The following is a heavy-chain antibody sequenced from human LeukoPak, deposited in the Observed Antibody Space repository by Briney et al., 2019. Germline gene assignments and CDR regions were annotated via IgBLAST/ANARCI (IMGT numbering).Heavy chain of an antibody. J-gene: IGHJ3*02. D-gene: IGHD6-19*01. Sequence: GRSLRLSCAGSGFTFSNYGMHWVCQAPDKGLEWVAVIAMDGSNKYYADSVKGRFTISRDNSKNTLYLQMNSLRAEDTAVYYCAKKVFSGWYGAFDIWGQGTMVTVSS. CDR3: AKKVFSGWYGAFDI. V-gene: IGHV3-30*18. CDR1: GFTFSNYG. CDR2: IAMDGSNK.